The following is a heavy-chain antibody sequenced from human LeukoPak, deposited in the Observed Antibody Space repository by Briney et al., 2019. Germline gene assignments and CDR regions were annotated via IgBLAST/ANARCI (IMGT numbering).Heavy chain of an antibody. CDR1: GFTVSSNY. J-gene: IGHJ4*02. Sequence: PGGSLRLSCAASGFTVSSNYMSWVRQAPGKGLEWVSAISGSGGSTYYADSVKGPFTISRDNSKNTLYLQMNSLRAEDTAVYYCAKDAIAVAGTVDYWGQGTLVTVSS. D-gene: IGHD6-19*01. CDR3: AKDAIAVAGTVDY. V-gene: IGHV3-23*01. CDR2: ISGSGGST.